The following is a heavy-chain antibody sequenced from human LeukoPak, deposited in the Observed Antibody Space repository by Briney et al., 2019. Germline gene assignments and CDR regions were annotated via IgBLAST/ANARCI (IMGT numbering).Heavy chain of an antibody. CDR3: AKVATWTYFDS. V-gene: IGHV3-23*01. D-gene: IGHD3/OR15-3a*01. Sequence: PGGSLRLSCAASGFAFNFYAMTWVRQAPGKRLQWVSTINASGGNTYYAESVRGRFTISRDNSKNTLYLQLTSLRVEDTALYYCAKVATWTYFDSWGQGTLVTVSS. CDR2: INASGGNT. J-gene: IGHJ4*02. CDR1: GFAFNFYA.